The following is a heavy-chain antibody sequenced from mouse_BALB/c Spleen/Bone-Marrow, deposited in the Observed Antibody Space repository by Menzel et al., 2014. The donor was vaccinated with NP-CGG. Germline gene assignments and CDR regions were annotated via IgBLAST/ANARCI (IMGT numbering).Heavy chain of an antibody. D-gene: IGHD1-1*01. CDR1: GFNIKDTY. Sequence: EVKLMESGAELVKSGASVKLFCTASGFNIKDTYIHWVKQRPEQGLEWIGRIDPANGNTRYDPKFQGKATITTDTSSNTASLQLSSLTSEYSAVYYCASYYYVRSSFACWGQGTLVNVSA. V-gene: IGHV14-3*02. CDR3: ASYYYVRSSFAC. CDR2: IDPANGNT. J-gene: IGHJ3*01.